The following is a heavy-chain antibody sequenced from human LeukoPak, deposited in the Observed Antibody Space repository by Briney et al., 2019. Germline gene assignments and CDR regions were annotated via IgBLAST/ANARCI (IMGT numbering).Heavy chain of an antibody. J-gene: IGHJ4*02. CDR2: VNSDGSTA. CDR1: GFTFSGYW. Sequence: GGSLRLSCAASGFTFSGYWMFWVRQFPGKGLVWVSRVNSDGSTATYADSVKGRFTISRDNAKNTLYLQMNSLRAEGTAVYYCARGYSGTYRFDYWGQGILVTVSS. D-gene: IGHD1-26*01. CDR3: ARGYSGTYRFDY. V-gene: IGHV3-74*01.